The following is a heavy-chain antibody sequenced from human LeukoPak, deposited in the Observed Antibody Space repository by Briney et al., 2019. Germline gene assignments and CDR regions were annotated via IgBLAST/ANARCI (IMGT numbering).Heavy chain of an antibody. CDR1: GGSLSSSSYY. V-gene: IGHV4-39*01. CDR3: AGLTYYYGSGSYPTFDY. J-gene: IGHJ4*02. CDR2: IYYSGST. D-gene: IGHD3-10*01. Sequence: SETLSLTCTVSGGSLSSSSYYWGWIRQPPGKGLEWIGSIYYSGSTYYNPSLKSRVTISVDTSKNQFSLKLSSVTAADTAVYYCAGLTYYYGSGSYPTFDYWGQGTLVTVSS.